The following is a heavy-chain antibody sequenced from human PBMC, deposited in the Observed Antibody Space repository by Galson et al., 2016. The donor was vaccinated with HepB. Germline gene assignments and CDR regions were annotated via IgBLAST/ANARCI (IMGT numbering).Heavy chain of an antibody. CDR1: GYSFGSYW. J-gene: IGHJ6*02. CDR2: IYPGDFDI. CDR3: ARSLTGSSDFWGAIYNYYAMDV. D-gene: IGHD3-3*01. V-gene: IGHV5-51*01. Sequence: QSGAEVKKPGESLKISCRGSGYSFGSYWIGWVRQMPGKGLEWMGIIYPGDFDIRYSPSFDGQVTISVDKSISTAYLQWSSLTASDTALYYCARSLTGSSDFWGAIYNYYAMDVWGQGTTVTVS.